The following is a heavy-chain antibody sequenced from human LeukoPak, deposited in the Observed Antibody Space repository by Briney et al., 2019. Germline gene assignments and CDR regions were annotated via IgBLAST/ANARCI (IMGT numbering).Heavy chain of an antibody. V-gene: IGHV3-23*01. CDR2: ISGSGGST. Sequence: GGSLRLSCAASGFTFSSYAMSWVRQAPGKGLEWVSAISGSGGSTYYADSVKGRFTISRDNSKNTLYLQMNSLGAEDTAVYYCAKRGNPAVGHHYLDVWGEGTTVSVSS. CDR3: AKRGNPAVGHHYLDV. CDR1: GFTFSSYA. D-gene: IGHD2-2*01. J-gene: IGHJ6*03.